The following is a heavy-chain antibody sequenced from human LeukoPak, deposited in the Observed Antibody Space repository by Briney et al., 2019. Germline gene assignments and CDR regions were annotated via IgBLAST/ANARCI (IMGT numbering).Heavy chain of an antibody. J-gene: IGHJ6*02. D-gene: IGHD3-10*01. CDR1: GFTFNNYA. CDR2: ISGSEIST. V-gene: IGHV3-23*01. Sequence: PGGSLRLSCAASGFTFNNYAMSWVRQAPGKGLEWVSAISGSEISTSYADSVKGRFTISRDNSKSTLYLQMNSLRVEDTAVYYCAKDRDLWFGRLRGNYGLDVWGQGTTVTVSS. CDR3: AKDRDLWFGRLRGNYGLDV.